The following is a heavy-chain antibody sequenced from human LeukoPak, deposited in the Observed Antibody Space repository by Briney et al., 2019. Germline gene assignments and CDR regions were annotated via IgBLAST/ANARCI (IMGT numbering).Heavy chain of an antibody. V-gene: IGHV3-23*01. J-gene: IGHJ4*02. CDR3: AKGWFGESWDY. D-gene: IGHD3-10*01. CDR1: GFTFSSYA. CDR2: ISGSGGSTYYA. Sequence: GGSLRLSCAASGFTFSSYAMSWVRQAPGKGLEWVSAISGSGGSTYYAYYADSVKGRFTISRDNSKNTLYLQMNSLRAEDTAVYYCAKGWFGESWDYWGQGTLVTVSS.